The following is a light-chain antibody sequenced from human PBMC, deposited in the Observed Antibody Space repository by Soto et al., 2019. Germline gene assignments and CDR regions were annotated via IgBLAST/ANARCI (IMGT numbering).Light chain of an antibody. CDR1: QSVSSSY. J-gene: IGKJ4*01. CDR3: QQYVSSPLT. V-gene: IGKV3-20*01. CDR2: GAS. Sequence: EIVLTQSPGTLSLSPAERATLSCRASQSVSSSYLAWYQQKPCQSPRLLIYGASSRATGIPDRFSGSGSGTDFPLTIRRLEPEDLAVYYWQQYVSSPLTFGGGTKVEIK.